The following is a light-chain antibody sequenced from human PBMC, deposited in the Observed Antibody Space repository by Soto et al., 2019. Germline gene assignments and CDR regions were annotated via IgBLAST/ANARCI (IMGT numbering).Light chain of an antibody. CDR1: QGISSY. J-gene: IGKJ1*01. CDR3: QQYYSYPHT. CDR2: AAS. V-gene: IGKV1-8*01. Sequence: AIRMTQSPSSFSASTGDRVTITCRASQGISSYLAWYQQKPGKAPKLLIYAASTLQSGVPSRFSGSGSGTDFTLTISCLQSEEFANYYCQQYYSYPHTFGQGTKVEIK.